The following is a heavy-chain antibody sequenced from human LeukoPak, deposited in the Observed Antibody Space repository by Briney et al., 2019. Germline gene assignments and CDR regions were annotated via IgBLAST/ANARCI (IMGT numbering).Heavy chain of an antibody. CDR1: GFTFSSYS. J-gene: IGHJ3*02. V-gene: IGHV3-48*01. CDR2: ISSSSSTI. Sequence: GGSLRLSCAASGFTFSSYSMNWVRQAPGKGLEWVSYISSSSSTIYYADSVKGRFTISRDNAKNSLYLQMNSLRAEDTAVYYCASPASGYGDYVAAFDIWAKGQWSPSLQ. CDR3: ASPASGYGDYVAAFDI. D-gene: IGHD4-17*01.